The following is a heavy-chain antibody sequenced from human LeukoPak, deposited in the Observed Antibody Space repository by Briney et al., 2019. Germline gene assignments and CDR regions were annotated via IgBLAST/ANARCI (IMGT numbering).Heavy chain of an antibody. V-gene: IGHV1-18*01. CDR1: GYTFTSYG. CDR2: ISAYNGNT. J-gene: IGHJ6*02. D-gene: IGHD4-23*01. CDR3: ARARTVAYYSYGMDV. Sequence: RASVKVSCKASGYTFTSYGISWVRQAPGQGPEWMGWISAYNGNTNYAQNLQGRVTMTTDTTTSTAYMELRSLRSDDTAVYYCARARTVAYYSYGMDVWAKGPRSPSP.